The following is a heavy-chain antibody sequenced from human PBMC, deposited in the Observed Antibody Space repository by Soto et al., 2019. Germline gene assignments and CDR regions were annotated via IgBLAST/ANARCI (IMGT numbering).Heavy chain of an antibody. J-gene: IGHJ4*02. CDR1: GFTFSSYA. D-gene: IGHD6-13*01. Sequence: GGSLRLSCAASGFTFSSYAMSCVRQAPGKGLEWVSAISGSGGSTCYADSVKGRFTISRDNSKNTLYLQMNSLRAEDTAVYYCAISHSSSWYSPFDYWGQGTRVTVSS. V-gene: IGHV3-23*01. CDR3: AISHSSSWYSPFDY. CDR2: ISGSGGST.